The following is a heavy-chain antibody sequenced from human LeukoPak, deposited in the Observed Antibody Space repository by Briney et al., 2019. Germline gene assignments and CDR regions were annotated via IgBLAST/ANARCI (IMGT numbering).Heavy chain of an antibody. V-gene: IGHV3-11*04. Sequence: GGSLLLSCAAAGVTFSDYYMSWSRRAPGKGREGRSYISSSNAIYSADSVKGRFTISRDNAKNSLYLQTNSLRAEDTAVSYCARGSFLITFAGLIVWGPGTLVTVSS. CDR3: ARGSFLITFAGLIV. CDR1: GVTFSDYY. D-gene: IGHD3-16*02. CDR2: ISSSNAI. J-gene: IGHJ4*02.